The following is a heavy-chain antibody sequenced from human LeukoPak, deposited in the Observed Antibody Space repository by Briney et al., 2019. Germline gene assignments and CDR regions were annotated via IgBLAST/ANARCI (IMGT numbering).Heavy chain of an antibody. V-gene: IGHV4-39*07. CDR1: GGSISSNNYY. Sequence: SGTLSLTCTVSGGSISSNNYYWGWIRQPPGKGLEWIGRIYYSGSTYYNPSLKSRVTISVDTSKNQFSLKLSSVTAADTAVYYCARERITPNYFEYWGQGTLVTVSS. CDR3: ARERITPNYFEY. J-gene: IGHJ4*02. D-gene: IGHD5-24*01. CDR2: IYYSGST.